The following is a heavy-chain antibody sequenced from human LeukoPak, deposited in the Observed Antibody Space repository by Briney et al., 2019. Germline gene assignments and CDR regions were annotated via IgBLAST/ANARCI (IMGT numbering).Heavy chain of an antibody. Sequence: SLRLSCAASGFTFSNYWMTWVRQAPGKELEWVADIKKDGSEKLYVNSVRGRFTISRDNAKMSLFLQMNSLRAEDTAVYYCARDNGVVHGVYYMDVWGKGTTVTVS. V-gene: IGHV3-7*01. CDR1: GFTFSNYW. D-gene: IGHD3-3*01. J-gene: IGHJ6*03. CDR3: ARDNGVVHGVYYMDV. CDR2: IKKDGSEK.